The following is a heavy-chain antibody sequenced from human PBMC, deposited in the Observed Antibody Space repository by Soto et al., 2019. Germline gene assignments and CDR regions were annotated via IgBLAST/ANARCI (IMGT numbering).Heavy chain of an antibody. J-gene: IGHJ4*02. CDR3: AKDRGSYYVFDY. V-gene: IGHV3-30*18. CDR2: ISYDGSNK. CDR1: GFTFSSYG. Sequence: QVQLVESGGGVVQPGRSLRLSCAASGFTFSSYGMHWVRQAPGKGLEWVAVISYDGSNKYYADSVKGRFTISRDNSKNPLYLQMNSLRAEDTAVYYCAKDRGSYYVFDYWGQGTLVTVSS. D-gene: IGHD1-26*01.